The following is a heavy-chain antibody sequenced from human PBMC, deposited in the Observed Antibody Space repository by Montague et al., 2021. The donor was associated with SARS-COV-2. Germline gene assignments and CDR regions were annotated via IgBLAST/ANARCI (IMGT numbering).Heavy chain of an antibody. Sequence: SETLSLTCTVSGGSISSYYWSWIRQPPGKGLEWIGYSYYSWSTNYNSSLKSRVTISVDTSKNQFSLKLSSVTAADTAVYYCARDGPNPHQFYCYFDLWGRGTLVTVSS. V-gene: IGHV4-59*12. CDR3: ARDGPNPHQFYCYFDL. CDR1: GGSISSYY. CDR2: SYYSWST. D-gene: IGHD5-24*01. J-gene: IGHJ2*01.